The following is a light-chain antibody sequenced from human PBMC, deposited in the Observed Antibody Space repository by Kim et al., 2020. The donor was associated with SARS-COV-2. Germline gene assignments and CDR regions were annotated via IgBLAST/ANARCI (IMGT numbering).Light chain of an antibody. Sequence: VSPGERATLSCRASQSVSSNLAWYQQKPGQAPRLLIYSASTRAIGVPARFSGSGSGTEFTLTIGSLQSEDFAVYYCQQYNNWLGTFGQGTKVDIK. CDR2: SAS. CDR1: QSVSSN. CDR3: QQYNNWLGT. J-gene: IGKJ1*01. V-gene: IGKV3-15*01.